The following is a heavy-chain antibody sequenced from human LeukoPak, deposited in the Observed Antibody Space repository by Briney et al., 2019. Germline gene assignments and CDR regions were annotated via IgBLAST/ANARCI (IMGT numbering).Heavy chain of an antibody. Sequence: ASVKVSCKASGYTFTSYDINWVRQATGQGLEWMGWMNPNSGNTGYAQKFQGRVTITRNTSISTAYMELSSLRSEDTAVYYCAGGQYYYGSGSGDYFDYWGQGTLVTVSS. V-gene: IGHV1-8*03. CDR2: MNPNSGNT. D-gene: IGHD3-10*01. J-gene: IGHJ4*02. CDR1: GYTFTSYD. CDR3: AGGQYYYGSGSGDYFDY.